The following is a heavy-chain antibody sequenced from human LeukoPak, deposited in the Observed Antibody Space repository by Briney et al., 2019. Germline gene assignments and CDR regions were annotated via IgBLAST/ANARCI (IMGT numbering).Heavy chain of an antibody. V-gene: IGHV1-2*02. J-gene: IGHJ4*02. CDR3: ARIGYNHYFDY. CDR2: INPNSGGT. Sequence: ASVKVSCKASGYTFTDYYLHWVRQAPGQGLEWMGWINPNSGGTNYAQTFQGRVTMTRDTSITAAYLELSRLRSDDTAVYYCARIGYNHYFDYWGQGTLVTVSS. CDR1: GYTFTDYY. D-gene: IGHD1-14*01.